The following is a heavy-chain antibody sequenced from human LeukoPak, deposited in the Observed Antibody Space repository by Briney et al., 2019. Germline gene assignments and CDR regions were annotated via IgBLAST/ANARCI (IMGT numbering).Heavy chain of an antibody. CDR3: AREGSGPGVDY. D-gene: IGHD3-10*01. J-gene: IGHJ4*02. CDR1: GFTFDDYA. V-gene: IGHV3-9*01. CDR2: ISWNSGSI. Sequence: GGSLRLSCAASGFTFDDYAMHWVRQAPGKGLEWVSGISWNSGSIGYADSVKGRFTISRDNAKNSLYLQMNSLRAEDTAVYYCAREGSGPGVDYWGQGTLVTVSS.